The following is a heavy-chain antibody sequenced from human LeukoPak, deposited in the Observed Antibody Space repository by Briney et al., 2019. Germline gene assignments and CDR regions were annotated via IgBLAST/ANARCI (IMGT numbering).Heavy chain of an antibody. Sequence: SVKVSCKASGGTFSSYAISWVQQAPGQGLEWMGGIIPIFGTANYAQKFQGRVTITADESTSTAYMELSSLRSEDTAVYYCARDRLLIRDSRGGFDYWGQGTLVTVSS. CDR2: IIPIFGTA. V-gene: IGHV1-69*13. J-gene: IGHJ4*02. CDR1: GGTFSSYA. D-gene: IGHD2-21*02. CDR3: ARDRLLIRDSRGGFDY.